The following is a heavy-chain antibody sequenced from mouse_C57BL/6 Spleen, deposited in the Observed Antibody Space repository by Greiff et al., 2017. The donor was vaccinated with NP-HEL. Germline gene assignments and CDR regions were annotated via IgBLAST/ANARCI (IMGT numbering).Heavy chain of an antibody. V-gene: IGHV1-80*01. CDR2: IYPGDGDT. Sequence: QVQLQQPGAELVKSGASVKISCKASGYAFSSYWMNWVKQRPGKGLEWIGQIYPGDGDTNYNGKFKGKATLTADKSSSTAYMQLSSLTSEDSAVYFCARWGYYPYAMDYWGQGTSVTVSS. CDR3: ARWGYYPYAMDY. J-gene: IGHJ4*01. CDR1: GYAFSSYW. D-gene: IGHD2-3*01.